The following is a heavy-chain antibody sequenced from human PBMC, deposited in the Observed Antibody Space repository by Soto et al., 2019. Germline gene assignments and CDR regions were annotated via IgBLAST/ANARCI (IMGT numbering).Heavy chain of an antibody. CDR3: ARGDYDFWSGYETHNYNWLDP. V-gene: IGHV4-59*01. J-gene: IGHJ5*02. CDR2: IYYSGST. D-gene: IGHD3-3*01. Sequence: PSETLSLTCTVSGGSISSYYWSWIRQPPGKGLEWIGYIYYSGSTNYNPSLKSRVTISVDTSKNQFSLKLSSVTAADTAVYYCARGDYDFWSGYETHNYNWLDPWGQGSLVTVSA. CDR1: GGSISSYY.